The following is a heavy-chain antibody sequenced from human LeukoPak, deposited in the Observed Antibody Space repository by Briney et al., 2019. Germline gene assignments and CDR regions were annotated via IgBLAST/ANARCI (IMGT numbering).Heavy chain of an antibody. CDR3: AKMGWELRSHFDY. V-gene: IGHV3-23*01. Sequence: PGGSLRLSCAASGFTFSNAWMSWVRQAPGKGLEWVSNISGSGRTTYYADSVKGRFTISRDNSKSTLYLQMNSLRAEDTALYYCAKMGWELRSHFDYWGQGTLVTVSS. CDR1: GFTFSNAW. D-gene: IGHD1-26*01. J-gene: IGHJ4*02. CDR2: ISGSGRTT.